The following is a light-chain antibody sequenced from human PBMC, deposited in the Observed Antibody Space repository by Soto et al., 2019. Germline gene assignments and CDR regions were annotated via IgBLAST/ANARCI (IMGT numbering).Light chain of an antibody. CDR1: QGITND. CDR3: LQDHSYPWT. J-gene: IGKJ1*01. V-gene: IGKV1-6*01. CDR2: ATS. Sequence: AIQMTQSPSSLSASVGDRVSITCRASQGITNDLGWYQQKPGKAPKLLIFATSNLQSGVPSRFGGSGSGTDFTLTISSLQPEDFATYYRLQDHSYPWTFGQGTKVDIK.